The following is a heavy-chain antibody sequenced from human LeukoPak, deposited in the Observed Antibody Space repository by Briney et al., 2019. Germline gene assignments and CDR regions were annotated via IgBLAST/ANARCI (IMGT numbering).Heavy chain of an antibody. CDR1: GGSISSSSYY. CDR3: ASPRGDFWSGYHPMDV. D-gene: IGHD3-3*01. CDR2: IYYSGST. J-gene: IGHJ6*03. Sequence: PSETPSLTCTVSGGSISSSSYYWGWIRQPPGKGLEWIGSIYYSGSTYYNPSLKSRVTISVDTPKNQFSLKLSSVTAADTAVYYCASPRGDFWSGYHPMDVWGKGTTVTVSS. V-gene: IGHV4-39*05.